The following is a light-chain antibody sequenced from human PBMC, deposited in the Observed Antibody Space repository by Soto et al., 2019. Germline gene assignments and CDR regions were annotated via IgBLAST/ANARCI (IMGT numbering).Light chain of an antibody. J-gene: IGKJ5*01. V-gene: IGKV3-20*01. CDR2: GAS. CDR1: QSVSGSY. CDR3: QHFGDSPIT. Sequence: EIVLTQSPGTLSLSSGERSTLSCMVSQSVSGSYVAWYQQAPGQAPRLLIYGASSRATGIPDRFSGSGSGTDFTLIISRLEPEDFAVYYCQHFGDSPITFGQGTRLE.